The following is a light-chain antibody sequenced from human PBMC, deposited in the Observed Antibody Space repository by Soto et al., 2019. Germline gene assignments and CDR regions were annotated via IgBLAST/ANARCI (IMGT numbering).Light chain of an antibody. J-gene: IGKJ2*01. CDR3: QQRSNWPPYT. V-gene: IGKV3-11*01. Sequence: DIVLTQSPDTLSLSPGERATLSCRASQSVSSYVAWYQQKAGQAPRLLIYDASNRATGITIRFSGSGSGTDFTLTISSLEPEDFAVYYCQQRSNWPPYTFGQGTKLEIK. CDR2: DAS. CDR1: QSVSSY.